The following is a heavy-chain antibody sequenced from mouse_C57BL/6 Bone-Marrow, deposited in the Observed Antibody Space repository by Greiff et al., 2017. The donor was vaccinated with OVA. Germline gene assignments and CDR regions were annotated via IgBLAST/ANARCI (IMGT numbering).Heavy chain of an antibody. CDR3: TASYYGRLDY. J-gene: IGHJ2*01. Sequence: EVQLQQSGAELVRPGASVKLSCTASGFNIKDDYMHWVKQRPEQGLEWIGLIDPENGDTEYASKFQGKATITADTSSNTAYLQLSSLTSEDTAVYYCTASYYGRLDYWGQGTTLTVSS. V-gene: IGHV14-4*01. CDR2: IDPENGDT. CDR1: GFNIKDDY. D-gene: IGHD1-1*01.